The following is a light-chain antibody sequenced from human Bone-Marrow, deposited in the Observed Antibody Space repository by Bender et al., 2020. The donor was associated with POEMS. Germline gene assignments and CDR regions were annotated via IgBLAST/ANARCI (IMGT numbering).Light chain of an antibody. J-gene: IGLJ2*01. Sequence: QSALTQPASVSGSPGQSITISCSGTNSDVGSYNLVSWYQQHPGKAPKLMIYEGSKRPSGVSNRFSGSKSGNTASLTISGLQAEDEADYYCCSYTSTNTRVLLGGGTKLTVL. CDR3: CSYTSTNTRVL. CDR1: NSDVGSYNL. CDR2: EGS. V-gene: IGLV2-14*02.